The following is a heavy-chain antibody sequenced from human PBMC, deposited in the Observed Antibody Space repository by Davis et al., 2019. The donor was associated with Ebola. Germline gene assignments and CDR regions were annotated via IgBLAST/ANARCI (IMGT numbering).Heavy chain of an antibody. Sequence: PSETLSLTCAVYGGSFSDYYWSWIRQPPGKGLEWIGEINYSGSTNYNPSLKSRVTISVDRSKNQFSLKLSSVTAADTAVYYCARGYSGYDLGWFDPWGQGTLVTVSS. CDR3: ARGYSGYDLGWFDP. CDR2: INYSGST. D-gene: IGHD5-12*01. CDR1: GGSFSDYY. J-gene: IGHJ5*02. V-gene: IGHV4-34*01.